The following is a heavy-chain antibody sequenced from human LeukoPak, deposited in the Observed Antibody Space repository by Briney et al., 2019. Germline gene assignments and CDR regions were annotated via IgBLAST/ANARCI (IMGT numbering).Heavy chain of an antibody. V-gene: IGHV4-4*07. J-gene: IGHJ6*03. Sequence: SETLSHTCTVSGGSISSYYWSWIRQPAGKGLEWIGRIYTSGSTNYNPSLKSRVTMSVDTSKNQFSLKLSSVTAADTAVYYCARVPQRLGLSYYYYMDVWGKGTTVTVSS. CDR2: IYTSGST. D-gene: IGHD3-16*01. CDR3: ARVPQRLGLSYYYYMDV. CDR1: GGSISSYY.